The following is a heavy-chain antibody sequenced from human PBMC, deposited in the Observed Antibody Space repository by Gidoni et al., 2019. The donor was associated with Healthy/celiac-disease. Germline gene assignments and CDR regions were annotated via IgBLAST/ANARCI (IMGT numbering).Heavy chain of an antibody. D-gene: IGHD3-10*01. J-gene: IGHJ6*02. Sequence: QLQLQESGPGLVKPSETLSLTCTVSGGSISSSSYYWGWIRQPPGKGLEWIGSIYYSGSTYYNPSLKSRVTISVDTSKNQFSLKLSSVTAADTAVYYCARPIQLLWFGEPLRDMDVWGQGTTVTVSS. V-gene: IGHV4-39*01. CDR3: ARPIQLLWFGEPLRDMDV. CDR2: IYYSGST. CDR1: GGSISSSSYY.